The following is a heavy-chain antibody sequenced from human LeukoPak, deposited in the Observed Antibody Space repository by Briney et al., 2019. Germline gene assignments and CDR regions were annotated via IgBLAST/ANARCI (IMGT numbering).Heavy chain of an antibody. J-gene: IGHJ6*03. CDR2: IYTSGST. CDR1: GGSISSYY. D-gene: IGHD3-3*01. V-gene: IGHV4-4*07. Sequence: SETLSLTCTVSGGSISSYYWSWIRQPAGKGLEWIGRIYTSGSTNYNPSLKSRVTISVDTSKNQFSLKLSSVTAADTAVYYCARDKRTIFGDFYMDVWGKGTTVTVSS. CDR3: ARDKRTIFGDFYMDV.